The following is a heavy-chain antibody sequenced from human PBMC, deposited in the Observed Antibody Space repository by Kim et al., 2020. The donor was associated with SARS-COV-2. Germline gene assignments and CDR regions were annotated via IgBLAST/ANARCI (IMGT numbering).Heavy chain of an antibody. Sequence: SETLSLTCTVSGGSISSYYWSWIRQPPGKGLEWIGYIYYSGSTNYNPSLKSRVTISVDTSKNQFSLKLSSVTAADTAVYYCARAVGAVCFGELFLAVDYWGQGTLVTVSS. V-gene: IGHV4-59*13. J-gene: IGHJ4*02. CDR2: IYYSGST. CDR3: ARAVGAVCFGELFLAVDY. D-gene: IGHD3-10*01. CDR1: GGSISSYY.